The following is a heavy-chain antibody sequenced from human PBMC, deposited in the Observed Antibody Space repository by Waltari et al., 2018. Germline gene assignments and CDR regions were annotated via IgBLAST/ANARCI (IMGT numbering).Heavy chain of an antibody. Sequence: QVQLVQSGAEVKKSGASVKVSCKASGYTFTDFFIHWVRQAPGQGLEWMGRINHNSGDTSYAQRFQGRVPMTGDTSITTAYMELTGLRADDTATYYCARSGGGTTTFGVAEWGQGSLVTVSS. CDR1: GYTFTDFF. CDR2: INHNSGDT. J-gene: IGHJ4*02. V-gene: IGHV1-2*02. D-gene: IGHD3-3*01. CDR3: ARSGGGTTTFGVAE.